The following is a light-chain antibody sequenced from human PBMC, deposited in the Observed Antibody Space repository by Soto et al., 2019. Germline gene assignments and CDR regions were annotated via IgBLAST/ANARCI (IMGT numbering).Light chain of an antibody. CDR1: SSDVGGYNY. CDR3: SSYTSSSRV. Sequence: QSVLTQPASVSGSPGQSFTISCTGSSSDVGGYNYVSWYQQHPGKAPKLMIYDVSNRPSGVSNRFSGSKSGNTASLTISGLQAEDEADYYCSSYTSSSRVFGGGTKVTVL. CDR2: DVS. V-gene: IGLV2-14*01. J-gene: IGLJ2*01.